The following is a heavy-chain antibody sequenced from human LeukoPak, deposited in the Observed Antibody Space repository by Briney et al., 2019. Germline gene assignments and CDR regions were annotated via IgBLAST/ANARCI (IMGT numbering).Heavy chain of an antibody. D-gene: IGHD5-18*01. CDR1: GGSISSGGYY. Sequence: SETLSLTCTVSGGSISSGGYYWSWIRQHPGKGLEWIGYIYYSGSTYYNPSLKSRVTISVDTSKNQFSLKLSSVTAADTAVYYCARGFGIRLWLPTFDYWGQGTLVTVSS. CDR2: IYYSGST. J-gene: IGHJ4*02. V-gene: IGHV4-31*03. CDR3: ARGFGIRLWLPTFDY.